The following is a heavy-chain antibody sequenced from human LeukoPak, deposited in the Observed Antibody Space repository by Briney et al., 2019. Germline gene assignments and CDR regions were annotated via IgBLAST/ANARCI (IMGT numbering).Heavy chain of an antibody. V-gene: IGHV3-23*01. CDR2: ISGSGGST. J-gene: IGHJ4*02. CDR3: AKDQAPRNYFWFDY. Sequence: GGSLRLSCAASGFTFSSYAMSWVRQAPGKGLEWVSAISGSGGSTYYADSAKGRFTISRDNSKNTLYLQMNSLRAEDTAVYYCAKDQAPRNYFWFDYWGQGTLVTVSS. CDR1: GFTFSSYA. D-gene: IGHD3-3*01.